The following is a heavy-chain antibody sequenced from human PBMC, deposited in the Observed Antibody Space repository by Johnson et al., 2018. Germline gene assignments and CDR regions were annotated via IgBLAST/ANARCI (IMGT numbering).Heavy chain of an antibody. D-gene: IGHD4-11*01. Sequence: EVQLVESGGGLVKPGGSLRLSCAASGFTFSSYSMNWVRQAPGKGLEWVSSISSSSSYIYYADSVKGRFTISRDNAKNSLYLQMNSLGAEDTAVYYCARDHPLTDYYYYYMDVWGKGTTVTVSS. J-gene: IGHJ6*03. CDR1: GFTFSSYS. V-gene: IGHV3-21*01. CDR2: ISSSSSYI. CDR3: ARDHPLTDYYYYYMDV.